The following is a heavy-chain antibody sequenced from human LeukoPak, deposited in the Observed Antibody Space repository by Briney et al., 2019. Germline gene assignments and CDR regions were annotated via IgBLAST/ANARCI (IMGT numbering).Heavy chain of an antibody. CDR3: AKDADFVKY. Sequence: GGSLRLSCAASGFTFSDDYMSWIRQAPGKGLEWISYISYTGNTIYYADSVKGRFTISRDNARKSLFLQMDSLRAEDTALYFCAKDADFVKYWGQGTLVTVSS. D-gene: IGHD2/OR15-2a*01. CDR2: ISYTGNTI. J-gene: IGHJ4*02. CDR1: GFTFSDDY. V-gene: IGHV3-11*04.